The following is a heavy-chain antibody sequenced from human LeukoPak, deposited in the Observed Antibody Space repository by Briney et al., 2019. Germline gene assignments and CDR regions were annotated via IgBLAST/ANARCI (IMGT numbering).Heavy chain of an antibody. V-gene: IGHV1-2*02. Sequence: ASVKVSCKASGYTFTGYYMHWVRQAPGQGLEWMGWINPNSGGTNYAQKFQGRVTMTRDTSISTAYMELSRLRSDDTAVYYCARAGARSAKYNWFDPWGQGTLVTVSS. CDR1: GYTFTGYY. CDR3: ARAGARSAKYNWFDP. CDR2: INPNSGGT. D-gene: IGHD3-10*01. J-gene: IGHJ5*02.